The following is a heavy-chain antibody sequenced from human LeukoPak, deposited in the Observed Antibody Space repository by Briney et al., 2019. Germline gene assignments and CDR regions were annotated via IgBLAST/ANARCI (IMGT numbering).Heavy chain of an antibody. CDR2: IYSGGGT. CDR3: ARGFRSVTTWGYFDY. D-gene: IGHD4-17*01. V-gene: IGHV3-66*01. Sequence: PGGSLRLSCVASGFTVSTNYMSWVRQAPGKGLEWVSLIYSGGGTYYADSVKGRFTISRDNSRDTLSLQMNSLRVDDTAVYYCARGFRSVTTWGYFDYWGQGALVTVSS. J-gene: IGHJ4*02. CDR1: GFTVSTNY.